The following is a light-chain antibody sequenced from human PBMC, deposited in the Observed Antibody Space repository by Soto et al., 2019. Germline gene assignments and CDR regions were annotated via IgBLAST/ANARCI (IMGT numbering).Light chain of an antibody. CDR2: RNS. J-gene: IGLJ1*01. Sequence: QSALTQSPSASGTPVQRVTISCSGGASTIGRNYVYWYQQLPGTAPKLLIYRNSQRPSGVPDRFSGSKSGTSASLAISGLRSEDEADYYCAAWDDNLSGFYVFGDGTKVTVL. CDR3: AAWDDNLSGFYV. V-gene: IGLV1-47*01. CDR1: ASTIGRNY.